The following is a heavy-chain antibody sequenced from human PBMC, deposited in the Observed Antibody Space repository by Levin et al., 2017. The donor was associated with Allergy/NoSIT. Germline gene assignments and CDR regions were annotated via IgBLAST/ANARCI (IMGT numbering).Heavy chain of an antibody. CDR1: GGSITITSYY. CDR3: GRRGGSGWHGGFDY. D-gene: IGHD6-19*01. J-gene: IGHJ4*02. Sequence: SETLSLICSVSGGSITITSYYWGWIRQPPGTGLEWIGNIYFSGSTYYSPSLKSRVTISVDTSKNQFSLRFTSVTAADTAVYYCGRRGGSGWHGGFDYWGQGTLVTVSS. CDR2: IYFSGST. V-gene: IGHV4-39*01.